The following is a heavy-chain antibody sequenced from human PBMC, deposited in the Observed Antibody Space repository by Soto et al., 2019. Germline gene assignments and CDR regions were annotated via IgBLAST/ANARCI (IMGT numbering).Heavy chain of an antibody. CDR2: ISYDGSNK. CDR1: GFTFSSYA. J-gene: IGHJ6*02. V-gene: IGHV3-30-3*01. D-gene: IGHD2-21*02. Sequence: PGGSLRLSCAASGFTFSSYAMHWVRQAPGKGLEWLAVISYDGSNKYYADSVKGRFTISRDNSKNTLYLQMNSLRAEDTVVYYCARSGGNSDYYYYGMDVWGQGTTVTVSS. CDR3: ARSGGNSDYYYYGMDV.